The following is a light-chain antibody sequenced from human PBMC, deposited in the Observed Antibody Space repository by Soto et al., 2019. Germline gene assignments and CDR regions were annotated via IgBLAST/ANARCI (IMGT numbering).Light chain of an antibody. J-gene: IGKJ1*01. V-gene: IGKV1-5*03. CDR3: QRDNNYQWT. Sequence: DIQVTQSPSTLSASAGDRVTITCRASQSIDNWLAWYQQKPGKAPQLLIYEASRLESGVPLRFSWRGSGTEFDLTISSLQPEDFAAYYCQRDNNYQWTFGQATNVEFK. CDR2: EAS. CDR1: QSIDNW.